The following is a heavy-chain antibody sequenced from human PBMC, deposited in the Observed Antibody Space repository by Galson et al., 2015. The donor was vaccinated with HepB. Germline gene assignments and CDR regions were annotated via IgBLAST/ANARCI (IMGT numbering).Heavy chain of an antibody. CDR3: AQTGELGPRRTFDI. CDR1: GYSFTNYW. CDR2: IDPSDSYT. J-gene: IGHJ3*02. Sequence: QSGAEVKKPGESLRISCKGSGYSFTNYWISWVRQMPGTGLEWMGNIDPSDSYTNYGPSFQGHVTMSADKSISTAYLQWSSLRASDTGIYYCAQTGELGPRRTFDIWGQGTMVTVSS. V-gene: IGHV5-10-1*01. D-gene: IGHD1-26*01.